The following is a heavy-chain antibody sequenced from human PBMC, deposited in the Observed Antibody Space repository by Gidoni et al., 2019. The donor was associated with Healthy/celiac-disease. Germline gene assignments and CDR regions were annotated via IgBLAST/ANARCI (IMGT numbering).Heavy chain of an antibody. CDR3: ARGPGLYLSLGKVGMDV. V-gene: IGHV4-34*01. Sequence: QVQLQQWGAGLLKPPETLSLTCAVYGGSFSGYYWSWIRQPPGKGLEWIGEINHSGSTNYNPSLKSRVTISVDTSKNQFSLKLSSVTAADTAVYYRARGPGLYLSLGKVGMDVWGQGTTVTVSS. CDR2: INHSGST. J-gene: IGHJ6*02. CDR1: GGSFSGYY. D-gene: IGHD1-26*01.